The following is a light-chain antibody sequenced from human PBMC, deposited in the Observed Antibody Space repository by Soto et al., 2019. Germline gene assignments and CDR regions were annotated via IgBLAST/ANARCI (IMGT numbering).Light chain of an antibody. V-gene: IGKV3-11*01. Sequence: ELVLTQSPATLSLSPGERATRSCWASQIVSNSLACYQQRPGQSPRLLIYDVSTRATGIPARFGGTGSGPDFTLTIASLDTEDFAVYYWQQRTNWPLTFSGGTKVDIK. CDR2: DVS. CDR3: QQRTNWPLT. J-gene: IGKJ4*01. CDR1: QIVSNS.